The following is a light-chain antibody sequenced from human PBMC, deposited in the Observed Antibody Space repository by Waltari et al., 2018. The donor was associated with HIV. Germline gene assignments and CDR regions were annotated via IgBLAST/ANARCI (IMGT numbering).Light chain of an antibody. CDR1: SSDVAPYKL. Sequence: QSVLTQPASVSGSPGQSITISCTRTSSDVAPYKLVSWYQQHPGKAPKLMIYEVSKRPSGVSDRFSGSKSGDTASLTISGLQAEDEADYYCCSYVSNVIFGGGTKLTVL. CDR2: EVS. CDR3: CSYVSNVI. V-gene: IGLV2-23*02. J-gene: IGLJ2*01.